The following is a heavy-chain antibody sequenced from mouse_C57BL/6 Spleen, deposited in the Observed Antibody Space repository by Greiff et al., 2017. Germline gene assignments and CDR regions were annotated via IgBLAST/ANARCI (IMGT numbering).Heavy chain of an antibody. CDR1: GYTFTSYW. J-gene: IGHJ1*03. CDR2: IYPSDSET. V-gene: IGHV1-61*01. Sequence: VQLQQPGAELVRPGSSVKLSCKASGYTFTSYWMDWVKQRPGQGLEWIGNIYPSDSETHYNQKFKDKATLTVDKSSSTAYMQLSSLTSEDSAVSYCASSTVVATDWYFDVWGTGTTVTVSS. D-gene: IGHD1-1*01. CDR3: ASSTVVATDWYFDV.